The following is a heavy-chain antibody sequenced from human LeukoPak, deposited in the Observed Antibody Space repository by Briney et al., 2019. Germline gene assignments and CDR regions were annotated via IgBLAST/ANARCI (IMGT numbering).Heavy chain of an antibody. CDR1: GFTFSSYA. D-gene: IGHD6-6*01. CDR2: INSDGSST. Sequence: GGSLRLSCAASGFTFSSYAMSWVRQAPEKGLVWVSRINSDGSSTSYADAMKGRFTISRDNAKNTLNLQMNSLRAEDTAIYYCARDSSHYLGSSDYWGQGTLVTVSS. V-gene: IGHV3-23*01. J-gene: IGHJ4*02. CDR3: ARDSSHYLGSSDY.